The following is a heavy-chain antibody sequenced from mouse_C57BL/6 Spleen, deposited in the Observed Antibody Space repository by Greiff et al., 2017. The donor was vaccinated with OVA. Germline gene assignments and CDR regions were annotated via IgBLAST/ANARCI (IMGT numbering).Heavy chain of an antibody. J-gene: IGHJ4*01. V-gene: IGHV5-17*01. CDR2: ISSGSSTI. CDR3: ARSYIYAMDY. CDR1: GFTFSDYG. D-gene: IGHD1-1*01. Sequence: EVKLVESGGGLVKPGGSLKLSCAASGFTFSDYGMHWVRQAPEKGLEWVAYISSGSSTIYYADTVKGRFTISRDNAKNTLFLQMTSLRSEDTAMYYCARSYIYAMDYWGQGTSVTVSS.